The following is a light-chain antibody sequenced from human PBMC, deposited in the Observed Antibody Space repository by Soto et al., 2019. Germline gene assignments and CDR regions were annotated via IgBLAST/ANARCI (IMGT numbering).Light chain of an antibody. J-gene: IGKJ4*01. CDR1: QGISNY. CDR2: AAS. CDR3: QNYHSAPSLT. V-gene: IGKV1-27*01. Sequence: DIQMTQSPSSLSASVGDRVTITCRASQGISNYLAWYQQKPGKVPKLLIYAASTLQSGVPSRFSSSGSGTDFTLTISSLQPEDVATYYCQNYHSAPSLTFGGGTKVEIK.